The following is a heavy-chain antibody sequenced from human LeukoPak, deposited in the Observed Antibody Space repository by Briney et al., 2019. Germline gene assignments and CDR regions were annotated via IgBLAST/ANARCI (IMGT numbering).Heavy chain of an antibody. CDR1: GGSISSSTYY. V-gene: IGHV4-61*05. J-gene: IGHJ3*01. Sequence: SETLSLPCTVSGGSISSSTYYWGWIRQPPGKGLEWIGYIYYSGSTNYNPSLKSRVTISVDTSKNQFSLKLSSVTAADTAVYYCARGAEIAAAGTWGQGTMVTVSS. CDR3: ARGAEIAAAGT. CDR2: IYYSGST. D-gene: IGHD6-13*01.